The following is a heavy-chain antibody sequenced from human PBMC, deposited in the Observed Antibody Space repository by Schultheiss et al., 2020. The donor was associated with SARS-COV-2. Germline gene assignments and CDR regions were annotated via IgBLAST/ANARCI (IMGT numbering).Heavy chain of an antibody. J-gene: IGHJ2*01. D-gene: IGHD2-21*02. CDR2: IVSDGSET. Sequence: GGSLRLSCEASGFSFSDYWIHWVRQAPGKGLVWVSSIVSDGSETTYADSVRGRFTISRDNAKKTLYLEMNSLGPEDTAVYYCVRVAYCDSDCYSSSYWYFDIWGRGTLVTVSS. V-gene: IGHV3-74*03. CDR1: GFSFSDYW. CDR3: VRVAYCDSDCYSSSYWYFDI.